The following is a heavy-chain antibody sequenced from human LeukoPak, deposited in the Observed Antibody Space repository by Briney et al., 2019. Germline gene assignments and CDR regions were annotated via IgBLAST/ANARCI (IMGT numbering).Heavy chain of an antibody. CDR2: IYQSGDT. Sequence: SETLSLICSVSGVSITSGRYFWGWIRQPPGKGLEWVATIYQSGDTYYNPSLNSRASISVDTSKNHLSLKVNSVTAADTAIYYCATNAGDGYWGQGTLVIVS. CDR3: ATNAGDGY. CDR1: GVSITSGRYF. D-gene: IGHD3-22*01. J-gene: IGHJ4*02. V-gene: IGHV4-39*07.